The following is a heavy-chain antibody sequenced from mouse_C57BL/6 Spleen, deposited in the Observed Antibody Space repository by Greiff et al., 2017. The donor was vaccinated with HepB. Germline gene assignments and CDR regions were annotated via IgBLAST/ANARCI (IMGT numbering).Heavy chain of an antibody. Sequence: VQLQQPGAELVMPGASVKLSCKASGYTFTSYWMHWVKQRPGQGLEWIGEIDPSDSDTNYNQKFKGKSTLTVDKSSSTAYMQLSSLTSEDSAVYYCARLGNYYGSSLDYWGQGTTLTVSS. V-gene: IGHV1-69*01. D-gene: IGHD1-1*01. CDR2: IDPSDSDT. CDR1: GYTFTSYW. J-gene: IGHJ2*01. CDR3: ARLGNYYGSSLDY.